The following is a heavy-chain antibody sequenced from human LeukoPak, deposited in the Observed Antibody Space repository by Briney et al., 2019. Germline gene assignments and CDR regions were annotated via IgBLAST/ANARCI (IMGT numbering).Heavy chain of an antibody. Sequence: GGSLRLSCAASGFSFSACTMHWVRQASGKGLEWVGHIRSEPNTYATAYAASVRGRFTISRDDSKNTAYLQMNSLKTEDTAVYYCTGRTQDYGSGSYTYYYYYGMDVWGQGTTVTVSS. CDR3: TGRTQDYGSGSYTYYYYYGMDV. V-gene: IGHV3-73*01. J-gene: IGHJ6*02. CDR1: GFSFSACT. CDR2: IRSEPNTYAT. D-gene: IGHD3-10*01.